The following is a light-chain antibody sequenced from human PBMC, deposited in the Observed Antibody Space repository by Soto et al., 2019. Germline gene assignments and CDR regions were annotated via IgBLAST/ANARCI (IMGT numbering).Light chain of an antibody. Sequence: EIVMTQSPATLSVSPGERATLSCRASQSVRRNLAWYQQKPGQAPRLLIYGVSTRATGIPASVSGSGSGTEVTLTISIRQSEDFAGYYCQQCQNWGTWTLGQVTKVEI. J-gene: IGKJ1*01. V-gene: IGKV3-15*01. CDR3: QQCQNWGTWT. CDR2: GVS. CDR1: QSVRRN.